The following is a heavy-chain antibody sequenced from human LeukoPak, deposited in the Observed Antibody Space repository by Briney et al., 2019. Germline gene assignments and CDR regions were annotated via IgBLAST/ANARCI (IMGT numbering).Heavy chain of an antibody. CDR3: ARDVGLAGIGKGHYYFDY. J-gene: IGHJ4*02. CDR1: GGSISSYY. D-gene: IGHD6-19*01. CDR2: IYYSGST. Sequence: SETLSLTCTVSGGSISSYYWSWIRQPPGKGLEWIGYIYYSGSTNYNPSLKSRVTISVDTSKNQFSLKLSSVTAADTAVYYCARDVGLAGIGKGHYYFDYWGQGTLVTVSS. V-gene: IGHV4-59*01.